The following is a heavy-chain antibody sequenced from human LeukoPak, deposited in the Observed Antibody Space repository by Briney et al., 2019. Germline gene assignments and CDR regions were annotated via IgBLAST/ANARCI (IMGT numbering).Heavy chain of an antibody. V-gene: IGHV3-21*01. CDR2: ISSSSSYI. D-gene: IGHD3-9*01. CDR1: GFTFSSYS. Sequence: GGSLRLSCAASGFTFSSYSMNWVRQAPGKGLEWVSSISSSSSYIYYADSVKGRFTISRDNAKNSLYLQMNSLGAEDTAVYYCALGDILTGYIYWGQGTLVTVSS. CDR3: ALGDILTGYIY. J-gene: IGHJ4*02.